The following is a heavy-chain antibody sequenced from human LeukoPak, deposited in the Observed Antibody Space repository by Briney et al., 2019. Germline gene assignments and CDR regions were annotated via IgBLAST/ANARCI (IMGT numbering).Heavy chain of an antibody. CDR3: ARDRIQLWLRGDAFDI. CDR1: GYTFSSYA. CDR2: IIPIFGTA. J-gene: IGHJ3*02. V-gene: IGHV1-69*05. Sequence: SVKVSCKASGYTFSSYAISWVRQAPGQGLEWMGRIIPIFGTANYAQKFQGRVTITTDESTSTAYMELSSLRSEDTAVYYCARDRIQLWLRGDAFDIWGQGTMVTVSS. D-gene: IGHD5-18*01.